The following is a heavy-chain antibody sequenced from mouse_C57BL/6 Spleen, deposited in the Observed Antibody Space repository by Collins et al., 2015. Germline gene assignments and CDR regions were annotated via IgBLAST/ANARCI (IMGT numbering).Heavy chain of an antibody. Sequence: EVQLQQSGPELVKPGASVKISCKASGYTFTDYYMNWVKQSHGKSLEWIGDINPNNGGTSYNQKFKGKATLTVDKSSSTAYMELRSLTSEDSAVYYCAPYGSSYAMDYWGRGTSVTVSS. CDR2: INPNNGGT. D-gene: IGHD1-1*01. V-gene: IGHV1-26*01. CDR3: APYGSSYAMDY. J-gene: IGHJ4*01. CDR1: GYTFTDYY.